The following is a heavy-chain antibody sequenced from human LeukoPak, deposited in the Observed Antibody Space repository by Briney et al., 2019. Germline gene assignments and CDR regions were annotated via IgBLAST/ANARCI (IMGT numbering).Heavy chain of an antibody. V-gene: IGHV4-34*01. D-gene: IGHD4-17*01. CDR3: ARGPSPNGDPFDP. CDR2: INHSGDT. Sequence: PSETLSLTCAVSGVSINTCCYYWTWIRQPPGKGLEWIGQINHSGDTLYDPSLKSRVIITLDTSKRHFSLRLPSVTAADTAVYYCARGPSPNGDPFDPWGQGTLVAVTS. J-gene: IGHJ5*02. CDR1: GVSINTCCYY.